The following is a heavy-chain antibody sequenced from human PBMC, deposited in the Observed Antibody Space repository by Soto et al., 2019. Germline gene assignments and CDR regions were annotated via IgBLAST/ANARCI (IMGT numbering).Heavy chain of an antibody. CDR2: ISGSGGST. D-gene: IGHD3-22*01. V-gene: IGHV3-23*01. Sequence: GGSLRLSCAASGFTFSSYAMSWVRQAPGKGLEWVSAISGSGGSTYYADSVKGRFTISRDNSKNTLYLQMNSLRTEDTAVYYCTTDSYSTMIVVRFDYWGHGTLVTVSS. CDR3: TTDSYSTMIVVRFDY. J-gene: IGHJ4*01. CDR1: GFTFSSYA.